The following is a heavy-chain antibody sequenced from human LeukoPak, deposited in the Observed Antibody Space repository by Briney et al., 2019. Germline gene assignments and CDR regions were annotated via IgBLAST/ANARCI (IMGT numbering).Heavy chain of an antibody. V-gene: IGHV3-11*05. Sequence: GESLRLSCAASGFTFSDYYMSWIRQAPGRGLEWVSYISSSSSYTNYADSVKGRFTISRDNAKNSLYLQMNSLRAEDTAVYYCARDPMYYYDSSGYPGGALDYWGQGTLVTVSS. CDR1: GFTFSDYY. CDR2: ISSSSSYT. D-gene: IGHD3-22*01. CDR3: ARDPMYYYDSSGYPGGALDY. J-gene: IGHJ4*02.